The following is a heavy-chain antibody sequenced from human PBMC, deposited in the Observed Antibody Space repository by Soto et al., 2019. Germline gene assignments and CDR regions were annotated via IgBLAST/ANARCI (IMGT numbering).Heavy chain of an antibody. CDR1: GFTFSSYA. CDR3: ARDWGWGSSGWSSFAFDI. D-gene: IGHD6-19*01. CDR2: ISYDGSNK. Sequence: HPGGSLRLSCAASGFTFSSYAMHWVRQAPGKGLEWVAVISYDGSNKYYADSVKGRFTISRDNSKNTLYLQMNSLRAEDTAVYYCARDWGWGSSGWSSFAFDIWGQGTMVTVSS. J-gene: IGHJ3*02. V-gene: IGHV3-30-3*01.